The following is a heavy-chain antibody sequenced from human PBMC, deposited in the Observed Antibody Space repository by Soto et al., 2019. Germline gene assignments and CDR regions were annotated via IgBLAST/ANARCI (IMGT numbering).Heavy chain of an antibody. CDR3: AKSFLRSSSSTDY. J-gene: IGHJ4*02. Sequence: GGSLRLSCAASGFTFSSYAMSWVRQAPGKGLEWVSAISGSGGSTYYADYVKGRVTISRDNSKNTLYLQMNSLRAEDTAVYYCAKSFLRSSSSTDYWGQGTLVTVSS. CDR1: GFTFSSYA. CDR2: ISGSGGST. D-gene: IGHD6-6*01. V-gene: IGHV3-23*01.